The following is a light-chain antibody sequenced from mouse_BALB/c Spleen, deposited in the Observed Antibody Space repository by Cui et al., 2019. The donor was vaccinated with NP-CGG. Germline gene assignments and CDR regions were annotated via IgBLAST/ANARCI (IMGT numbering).Light chain of an antibody. CDR3: ALWYSNHWV. CDR2: GTN. J-gene: IGLJ1*01. Sequence: QAVVTQESALTTSPGETVTLTCRSSTGAVTTSNYANWVQETPDHFFTGLIGGTNNRAPGVPARFSGALIGDKAALTITGAQTEDEAIYFCALWYSNHWVFGGGTKLTVL. V-gene: IGLV1*01. CDR1: TGAVTTSNY.